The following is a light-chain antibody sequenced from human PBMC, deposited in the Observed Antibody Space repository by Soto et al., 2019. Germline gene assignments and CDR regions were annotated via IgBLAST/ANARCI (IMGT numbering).Light chain of an antibody. CDR3: SSLTSSTTVV. V-gene: IGLV2-14*03. CDR2: DVT. CDR1: SSDVGGYNY. J-gene: IGLJ2*01. Sequence: QSALTQPASVSGSPGQSITISCSGSSSDVGGYNYVSWYQQHPAKAPKLIIYDVTNRPSGVSNRFSGYKAGNTASLTISGLQAEDEADYYCSSLTSSTTVVFGGGTKLTVL.